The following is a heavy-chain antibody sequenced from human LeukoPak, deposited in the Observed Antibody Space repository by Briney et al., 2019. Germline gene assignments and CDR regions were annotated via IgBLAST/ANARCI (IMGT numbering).Heavy chain of an antibody. CDR2: ISGSGGST. CDR1: EFTFSSYA. V-gene: IGHV3-23*01. CDR3: AKVPYDSSGYYLQPNFEY. Sequence: PGGSLRLSCAASEFTFSSYAMSWVRQAPGKGLEWVSVISGSGGSTYYADSVKGRFTISRDNSKNTLYLQMNSLRAEDTAVYYCAKVPYDSSGYYLQPNFEYWGQGTLVTVSS. J-gene: IGHJ4*02. D-gene: IGHD3-22*01.